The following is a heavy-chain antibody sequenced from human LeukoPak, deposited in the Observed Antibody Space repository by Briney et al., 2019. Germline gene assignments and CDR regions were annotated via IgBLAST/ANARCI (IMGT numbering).Heavy chain of an antibody. D-gene: IGHD3-3*01. CDR3: ARVRGLEGLLKHLDS. Sequence: PGGSLRLSCTASGFTFSTYGMNWVRQAPGKGLEWVSYVSGSGYPIYYADSVKGRFTISRDNAKNSLYLQMNSLRAEDTAIYYCARVRGLEGLLKHLDSWGQGTLVTVSS. CDR1: GFTFSTYG. V-gene: IGHV3-48*03. J-gene: IGHJ4*02. CDR2: VSGSGYPI.